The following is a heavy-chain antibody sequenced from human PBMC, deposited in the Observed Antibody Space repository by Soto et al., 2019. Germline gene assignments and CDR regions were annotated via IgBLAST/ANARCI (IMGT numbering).Heavy chain of an antibody. Sequence: PGGSLRLSCAASGITFSTYAMSWVRQAPGKGLEWVSVISGSGASTYYADSVKGRFTISRDNSKNTLYLLMNSLRAEDTAVYYCTTYYYAEDAFDIWGQGTMVTVSS. J-gene: IGHJ3*02. D-gene: IGHD3-10*01. V-gene: IGHV3-23*01. CDR2: ISGSGAST. CDR3: TTYYYAEDAFDI. CDR1: GITFSTYA.